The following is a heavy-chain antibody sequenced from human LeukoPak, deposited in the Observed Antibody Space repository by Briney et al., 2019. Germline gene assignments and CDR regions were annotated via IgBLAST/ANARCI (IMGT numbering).Heavy chain of an antibody. J-gene: IGHJ4*02. V-gene: IGHV4-59*08. CDR2: IYYSGST. CDR1: GGSISSYY. D-gene: IGHD4-11*01. Sequence: PSETLSLTCTVSGGSISSYYWSRIRQPPGKGLEWIGYIYYSGSTNYNPSLKSRVTISVDTSKNQFSLKLSSVTAADTAVYYCARHISTVTTGSYFDYWGQGTLVTVSS. CDR3: ARHISTVTTGSYFDY.